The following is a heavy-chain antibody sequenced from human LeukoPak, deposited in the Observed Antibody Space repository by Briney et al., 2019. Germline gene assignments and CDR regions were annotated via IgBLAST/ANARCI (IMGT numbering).Heavy chain of an antibody. J-gene: IGHJ4*02. CDR2: MYYSGST. V-gene: IGHV4-39*01. CDR3: ARHLNAQSLFDY. CDR1: GGSISSSRYY. Sequence: SETLSLTCTVSGGSISSSRYYWDWIRQPPGKGLEWIGSMYYSGSTYYNPSLKSRVTISVDTSKNQFSLKLSSVTAADTAVYYCARHLNAQSLFDYWGQGTLVTVSS.